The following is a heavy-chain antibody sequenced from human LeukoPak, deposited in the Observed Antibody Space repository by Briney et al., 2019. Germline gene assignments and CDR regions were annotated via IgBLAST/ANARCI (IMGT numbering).Heavy chain of an antibody. Sequence: GGSLRLSCAASGFTFSSYWMSWVRQAPGKGLEWVANIKQDGSEKYYVDSVKGRFTISRDNGKNSLYLQMNSLRAEDSAVYYCARSLWALSGSMGYWGQGTLVTVSS. CDR1: GFTFSSYW. D-gene: IGHD3-10*01. V-gene: IGHV3-7*01. CDR2: IKQDGSEK. J-gene: IGHJ4*02. CDR3: ARSLWALSGSMGY.